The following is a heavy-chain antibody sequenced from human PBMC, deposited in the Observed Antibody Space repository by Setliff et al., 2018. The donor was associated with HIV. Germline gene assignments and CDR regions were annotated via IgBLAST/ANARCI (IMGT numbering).Heavy chain of an antibody. D-gene: IGHD6-19*01. CDR3: ARGYSGWYYFDY. CDR2: IYTSGNT. Sequence: SETLSLTCTVSGDSISNGTYYCSWIRQPAGKGLEWIGHIYTSGNTNYNPSLKSRVTISLDTSKNQFSLKLSSVTAADTAVYYCARGYSGWYYFDYWGQGTQVTVSS. CDR1: GDSISNGTYY. V-gene: IGHV4-61*09. J-gene: IGHJ4*02.